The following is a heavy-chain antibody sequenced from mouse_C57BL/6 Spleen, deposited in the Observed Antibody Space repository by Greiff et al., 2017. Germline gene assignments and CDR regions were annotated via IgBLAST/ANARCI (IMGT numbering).Heavy chain of an antibody. D-gene: IGHD1-1*01. CDR3: ARLITTVVAGDY. CDR1: GYTFTDYY. CDR2: INPYNGGT. Sequence: VQLKQSGPVLVKPGASVKMSCKASGYTFTDYYMNWVKQSHGKSLEWIGVINPYNGGTSYNQKFKGKATLTVDKSSSTAYMELNSLTSEDSAVYYCARLITTVVAGDYWGQGTTLTVSS. V-gene: IGHV1-19*01. J-gene: IGHJ2*01.